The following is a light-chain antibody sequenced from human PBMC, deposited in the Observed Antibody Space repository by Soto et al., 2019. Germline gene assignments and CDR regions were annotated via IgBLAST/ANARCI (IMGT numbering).Light chain of an antibody. CDR1: SSDIGDYDY. Sequence: QSVLTQPPSASGSPGQSVTISCTGTSSDIGDYDYVSWYQHHPGKAPKLMIFAVGKRPSGVPDRFSGSKSGNTASLTVSGLQTDDEADYYCSSYAGSSNYFFGTGTKVTVL. J-gene: IGLJ1*01. CDR2: AVG. V-gene: IGLV2-8*01. CDR3: SSYAGSSNYF.